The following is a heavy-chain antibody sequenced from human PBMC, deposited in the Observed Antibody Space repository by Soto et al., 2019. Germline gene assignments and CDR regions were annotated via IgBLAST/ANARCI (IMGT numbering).Heavy chain of an antibody. Sequence: QVQLVQSGAEVRKAGASVQLSWKTSGYTFTGFAVHWVRQAPGQSLEWMGWLTAGNGNRRYSQKFQGRVTITSDTFATTSYMELSSLTSEDTAVYFCARDGGGRVGATLYDYWGQGTLVTVSA. CDR3: ARDGGGRVGATLYDY. CDR2: LTAGNGNR. CDR1: GYTFTGFA. D-gene: IGHD1-26*01. V-gene: IGHV1-3*01. J-gene: IGHJ4*02.